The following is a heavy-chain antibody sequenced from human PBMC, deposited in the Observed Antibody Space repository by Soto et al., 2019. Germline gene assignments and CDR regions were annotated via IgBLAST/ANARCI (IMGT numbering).Heavy chain of an antibody. CDR2: ISGSGGST. J-gene: IGHJ3*02. CDR1: GFTFSSYA. V-gene: IGHV3-23*01. CDR3: ARLHIVVVTAKDAFDI. Sequence: PGGSLRLSCAASGFTFSSYAMSWVRQAPGKGLEWVSAISGSGGSTYYADSVKGRFTISRDNSKNTLYLQMNSLRAEDTAVYYCARLHIVVVTAKDAFDIWGQGTMVTVSS. D-gene: IGHD2-21*02.